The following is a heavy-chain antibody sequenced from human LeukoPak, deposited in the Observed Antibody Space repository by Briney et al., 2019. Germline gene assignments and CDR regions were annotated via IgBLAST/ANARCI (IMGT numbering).Heavy chain of an antibody. CDR2: ISSRSSST. Sequence: GGSLRLSCAASGFTLRSYTMNWVRQAPGKGLEWVSSISSRSSSTSYIASVKGRFTISRDNAKNSLYLQMNRLRAEDTAVYYCARVGCLRTLGYCSSFTSIDYWGRGTLITVSS. J-gene: IGHJ4*02. CDR1: GFTLRSYT. V-gene: IGHV3-21*01. CDR3: ARVGCLRTLGYCSSFTSIDY. D-gene: IGHD2-2*01.